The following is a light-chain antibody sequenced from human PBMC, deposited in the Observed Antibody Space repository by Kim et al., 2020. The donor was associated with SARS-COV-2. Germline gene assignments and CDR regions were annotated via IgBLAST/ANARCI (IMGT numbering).Light chain of an antibody. Sequence: LSPGESATLSCRASQSVSSYLAWYQQKPGQAPRLLIYDASNRATGIPARFSGSGSGTDFTLTISSLEPEDFAVYYCQQRSNWPLTFGGGTKVEIK. CDR2: DAS. CDR1: QSVSSY. J-gene: IGKJ4*01. V-gene: IGKV3-11*01. CDR3: QQRSNWPLT.